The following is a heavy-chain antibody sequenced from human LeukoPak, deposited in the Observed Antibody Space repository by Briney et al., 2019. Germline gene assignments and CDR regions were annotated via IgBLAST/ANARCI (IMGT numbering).Heavy chain of an antibody. J-gene: IGHJ4*02. Sequence: GGSLRLSCAASGFTFSTFAMIWVRQPPGKGLEWVSSIFPSGGEIHYADSVRGRFTISRDNSKSTLSLQMNSLRAEDTAIYYCATYRQVLLPFESWGQRTLVTVSS. CDR2: IFPSGGEI. CDR3: ATYRQVLLPFES. V-gene: IGHV3-23*01. D-gene: IGHD2-8*02. CDR1: GFTFSTFA.